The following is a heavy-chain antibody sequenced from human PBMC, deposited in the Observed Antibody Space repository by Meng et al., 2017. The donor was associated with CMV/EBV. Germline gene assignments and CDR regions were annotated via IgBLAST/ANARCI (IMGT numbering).Heavy chain of an antibody. CDR3: ARERDILTGYQGYQYGMDV. CDR1: GFTFSSYS. J-gene: IGHJ6*02. D-gene: IGHD3-9*01. CDR2: ISSSSSYI. Sequence: GESLKISCAASGFTFSSYSMNWVRQAPGKGLEWVSSISSSSSYIYYADSVKGRFTISRDNAKTSLYLQMNSLRAEDTAVYYCARERDILTGYQGYQYGMDVWGQGTTVTVSS. V-gene: IGHV3-21*01.